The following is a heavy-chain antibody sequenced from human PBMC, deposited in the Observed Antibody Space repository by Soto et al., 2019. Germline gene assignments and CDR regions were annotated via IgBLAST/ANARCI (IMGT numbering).Heavy chain of an antibody. CDR2: ISYDGSNK. Sequence: GGSLRLSCAASGFTFSSYAMHWVRQAPGKGLEWVAVISYDGSNKYYADSVKGRFTISRDNSKNTLYLQMNSLRAEDTAVYYFARDRRPYDSSGYYDAFDIWGQGTMVTVSS. J-gene: IGHJ3*02. CDR3: ARDRRPYDSSGYYDAFDI. D-gene: IGHD3-22*01. CDR1: GFTFSSYA. V-gene: IGHV3-30*04.